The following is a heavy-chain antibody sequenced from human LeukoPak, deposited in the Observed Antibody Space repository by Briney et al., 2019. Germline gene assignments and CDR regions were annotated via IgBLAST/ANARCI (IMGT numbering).Heavy chain of an antibody. J-gene: IGHJ3*01. D-gene: IGHD7-27*01. CDR2: INSNGDKT. V-gene: IGHV3-64*02. CDR3: AREPGARLTGGPGDAFDV. CDR1: GLTFSSYA. Sequence: GGSLRLSCAASGLTFSSYAMHWVRQAPGKGLDYVSGINSNGDKTYYSDSVKSRFTISRDNSKNTLFLQMGSLRDDDMGVYYCAREPGARLTGGPGDAFDVWGQGTMVIVSP.